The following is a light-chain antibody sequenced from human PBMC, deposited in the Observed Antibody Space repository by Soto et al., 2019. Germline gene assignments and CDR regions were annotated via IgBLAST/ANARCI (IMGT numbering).Light chain of an antibody. J-gene: IGKJ5*01. CDR2: AAS. CDR1: EDISTW. Sequence: DIQMTQSPSSVSASVGDRVTITCRSSEDISTWLAWYQQKPGKAPKLLIYAASSSQSGVPSRFSGSGSGTDFTLTIRSLQPEDFATYYCQHADSFPLITFGQGTQREIK. CDR3: QHADSFPLIT. V-gene: IGKV1-12*01.